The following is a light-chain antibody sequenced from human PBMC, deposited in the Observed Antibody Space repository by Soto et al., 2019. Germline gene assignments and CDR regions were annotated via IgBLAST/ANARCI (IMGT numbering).Light chain of an antibody. CDR3: QTWGSGIHV. CDR2: LNSDGSH. Sequence: QSVLTQSPSASASLGDSVKLTCTLSSGHSSYAIAWHQQQPEKGPRYLMKLNSDGSHSKGDGIPDRFSGSSSGAERYLTISSLQSEDEADYYCQTWGSGIHVFGGGTKLTVL. CDR1: SGHSSYA. V-gene: IGLV4-69*01. J-gene: IGLJ2*01.